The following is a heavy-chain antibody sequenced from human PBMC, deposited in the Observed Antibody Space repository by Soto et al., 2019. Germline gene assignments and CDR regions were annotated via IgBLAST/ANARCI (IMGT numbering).Heavy chain of an antibody. Sequence: SVKVSCKASGGTFSSYAISWVRQAPGQGLEWMGGIIPIFGTANYAQKFQGRVTITADESTSTAYMELSSLRSEDTAVYYCARDGVGAAAGYYYYGMDVWGQGTTVTVSS. CDR3: ARDGVGAAAGYYYYGMDV. V-gene: IGHV1-69*13. J-gene: IGHJ6*02. D-gene: IGHD6-13*01. CDR2: IIPIFGTA. CDR1: GGTFSSYA.